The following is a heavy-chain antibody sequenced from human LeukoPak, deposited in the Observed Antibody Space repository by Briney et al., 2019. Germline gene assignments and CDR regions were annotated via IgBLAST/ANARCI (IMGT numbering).Heavy chain of an antibody. Sequence: GGSLRLSCAASGFTFSSYSMNWVRQAPGKGLEWVSSISSSSSYIYYADSVKGRFTISRDNAKNSLYLQMNSLRAEDTALYYCAKGSTAVAGTFDYWGQGTLVTVSS. V-gene: IGHV3-21*04. CDR1: GFTFSSYS. J-gene: IGHJ4*02. CDR3: AKGSTAVAGTFDY. CDR2: ISSSSSYI. D-gene: IGHD6-19*01.